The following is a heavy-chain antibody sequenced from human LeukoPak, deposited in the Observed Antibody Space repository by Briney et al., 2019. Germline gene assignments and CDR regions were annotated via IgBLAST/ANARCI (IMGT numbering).Heavy chain of an antibody. D-gene: IGHD6-13*01. Sequence: SETLSLTCTVSGGSISSCYWSWIRQPAGKGLEWIGRIYTSGSTNYNPSLKSRVTMSVDTSKNQFSLKLSSVTAADTAVYYCARSRYSSSWSNFYYYYMDVWGKGTTVTISS. CDR3: ARSRYSSSWSNFYYYYMDV. CDR2: IYTSGST. CDR1: GGSISSCY. V-gene: IGHV4-4*07. J-gene: IGHJ6*03.